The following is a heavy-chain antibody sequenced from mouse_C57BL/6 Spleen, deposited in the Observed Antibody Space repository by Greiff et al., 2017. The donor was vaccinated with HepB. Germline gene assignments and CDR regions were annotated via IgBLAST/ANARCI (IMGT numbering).Heavy chain of an antibody. V-gene: IGHV1-64*01. Sequence: QVQLKQPGAELVKPGASVKLSCKASGYTFTSYWMHWVKQRPGQGLEWIGMIHPNSGSTNYNEKFKSKATLTVDKSSSTAYMQLSSLTSEDSAVYYCARGYGSSYDYFDYWGQGTTLTVSS. D-gene: IGHD1-1*01. J-gene: IGHJ2*01. CDR3: ARGYGSSYDYFDY. CDR2: IHPNSGST. CDR1: GYTFTSYW.